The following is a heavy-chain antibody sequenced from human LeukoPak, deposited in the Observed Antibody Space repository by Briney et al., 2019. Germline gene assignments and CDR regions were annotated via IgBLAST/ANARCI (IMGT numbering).Heavy chain of an antibody. CDR2: ISGGST. D-gene: IGHD2-15*01. Sequence: GGSLRLSCAASGFTVNNNEMNWVRQAPGKGLEWVSSISGGSTYYADSRKGRFTISRDNSKNTLYLQMNSLRAEDTAVYYCARSGRYCSGGSCYQEASLDYWGQGTLVTVSS. V-gene: IGHV3-38*03. J-gene: IGHJ4*02. CDR3: ARSGRYCSGGSCYQEASLDY. CDR1: GFTVNNNE.